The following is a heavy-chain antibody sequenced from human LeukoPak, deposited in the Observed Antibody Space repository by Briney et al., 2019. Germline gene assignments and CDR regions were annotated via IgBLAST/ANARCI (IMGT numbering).Heavy chain of an antibody. V-gene: IGHV4-4*07. CDR2: IYITGST. CDR3: ARTGGDFWSGSFGYPDY. CDR1: GGSISSYY. Sequence: SETLSLTCTVSGGSISSYYWSWLRQPAGKGLEWIGRIYITGSTNSNPSLKSRVTMSVVTAKRQFSLRRSSVTSAARAVYCCARTGGDFWSGSFGYPDYWGQGTLVTVSS. D-gene: IGHD3-3*01. J-gene: IGHJ4*02.